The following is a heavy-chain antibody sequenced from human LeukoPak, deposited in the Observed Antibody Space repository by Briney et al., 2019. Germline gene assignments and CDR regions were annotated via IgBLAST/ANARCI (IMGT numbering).Heavy chain of an antibody. V-gene: IGHV4-4*02. D-gene: IGHD2-21*02. Sequence: PSGTLSLTCGVSGGSISSTNWWTWVRQPPGEGLEWIGEVELSGRTNYNPSLESRVTISVDMSANHISLKLSSVTAADTAVYYCASPLAYCGGDCYFQHWGQGTLVTVSS. CDR1: GGSISSTNW. CDR2: VELSGRT. CDR3: ASPLAYCGGDCYFQH. J-gene: IGHJ1*01.